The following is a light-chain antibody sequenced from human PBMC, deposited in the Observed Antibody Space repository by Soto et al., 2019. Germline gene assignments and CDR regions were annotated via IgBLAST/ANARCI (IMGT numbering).Light chain of an antibody. Sequence: DIVMPQSPDSLAVSLGERATINCKSSQSVLYSSNNKNYLAWYQQKPGQPPKLLIYWASTLESGVPDRFSGSGSGTDFTLTISSLQAEDVAVYYCQQYYSTPWTFGEGTKVDIK. CDR1: QSVLYSSNNKNY. V-gene: IGKV4-1*01. J-gene: IGKJ1*01. CDR2: WAS. CDR3: QQYYSTPWT.